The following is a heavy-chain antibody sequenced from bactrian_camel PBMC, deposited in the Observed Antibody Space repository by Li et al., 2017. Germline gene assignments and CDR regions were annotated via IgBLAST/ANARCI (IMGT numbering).Heavy chain of an antibody. J-gene: IGHJ4*01. D-gene: IGHD2*01. Sequence: HVQLVESGGGSAQAGGSLTLSCQTPGYDNCMGWLRQAPGKEREEVATTDNTARTNYAPSVKGRFTISRDNAKNTLDLQLNSLKTEDTAMYYCVRGRGSGSRVKWTYDYWGQGTQVTVS. CDR3: VRGRGSGSRVKWTYDY. V-gene: IGHV3S53*01. CDR2: TDNTART. CDR1: GYDNC.